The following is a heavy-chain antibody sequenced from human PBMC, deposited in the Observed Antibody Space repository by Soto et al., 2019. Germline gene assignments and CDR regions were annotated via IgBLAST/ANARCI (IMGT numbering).Heavy chain of an antibody. Sequence: PGGSLRLSCAASGFTFSSYSMNWVRQAPGKGLEWVSSISSSSSYIYYADSVKGRFAISRDNAKNSLYLQMNSLRAEDTAVYYCARDPTGYYDSSGYLDWGQGTLVTVSS. CDR1: GFTFSSYS. CDR2: ISSSSSYI. CDR3: ARDPTGYYDSSGYLD. D-gene: IGHD3-22*01. J-gene: IGHJ4*02. V-gene: IGHV3-21*01.